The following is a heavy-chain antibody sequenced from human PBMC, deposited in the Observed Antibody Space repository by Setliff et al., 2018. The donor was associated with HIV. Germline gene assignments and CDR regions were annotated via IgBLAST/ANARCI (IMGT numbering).Heavy chain of an antibody. J-gene: IGHJ4*02. CDR2: INYSGTT. CDR1: GGSISRSTYY. D-gene: IGHD3-3*01. V-gene: IGHV4-39*07. Sequence: PSETLSLTCAVSGGSISRSTYYWSWIRQSPGKELEWIGSINYSGTTYYNPSLKSRVTISLDTSKNQFSLKLSSVTAADTAVYYCTRPRVPYDFWSGPEVWGQGTLVTV. CDR3: TRPRVPYDFWSGPEV.